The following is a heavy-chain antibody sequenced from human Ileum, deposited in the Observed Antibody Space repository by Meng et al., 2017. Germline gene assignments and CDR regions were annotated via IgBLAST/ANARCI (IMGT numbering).Heavy chain of an antibody. V-gene: IGHV3-23*01. J-gene: IGHJ4*02. Sequence: GGSLRLSCAASGFTFSSYAMSWVRQAPGKGLEWVSAISGSGGSTYYADSVKGRFTISRHNAKNTVHLRTSSLRAEDTAVYYCVWGLSSSWAENDYWGQGTLVTVSS. CDR2: ISGSGGST. D-gene: IGHD6-13*01. CDR1: GFTFSSYA. CDR3: VWGLSSSWAENDY.